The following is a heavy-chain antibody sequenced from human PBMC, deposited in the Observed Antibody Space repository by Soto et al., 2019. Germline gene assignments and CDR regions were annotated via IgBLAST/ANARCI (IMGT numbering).Heavy chain of an antibody. CDR2: IYWDDDK. Sequence: QITLKESGPPLVEPTQTLTLTCTFSELSLSTSGVGVGWIRQPPGKALEWLALIYWDDDKRYSPSLKSRLTITKVTSNNQVVLTTTNMDPVDTATYYCVHSHVLRWFGFDSWGQGTLVTVPS. CDR1: ELSLSTSGVG. D-gene: IGHD3-10*01. V-gene: IGHV2-5*02. CDR3: VHSHVLRWFGFDS. J-gene: IGHJ4*02.